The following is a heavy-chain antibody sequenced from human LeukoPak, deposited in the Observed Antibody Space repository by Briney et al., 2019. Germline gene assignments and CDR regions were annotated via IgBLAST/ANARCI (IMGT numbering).Heavy chain of an antibody. CDR3: ARVQRGIAVALDY. Sequence: PGGSLRLSCAASGFTFSTYNMNWVRQAPGKGLEWVSYISSSSSSIYYADSVKGRFTISRDNVKNLLYLQMNSLRAEDTAVYYCARVQRGIAVALDYWGQGTLATVSS. CDR1: GFTFSTYN. V-gene: IGHV3-48*04. D-gene: IGHD6-19*01. CDR2: ISSSSSSI. J-gene: IGHJ4*02.